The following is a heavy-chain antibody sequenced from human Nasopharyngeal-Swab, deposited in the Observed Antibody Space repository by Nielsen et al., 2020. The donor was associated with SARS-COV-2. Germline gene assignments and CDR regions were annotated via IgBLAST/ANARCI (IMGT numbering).Heavy chain of an antibody. V-gene: IGHV1-69*13. CDR2: IIPIFGTA. J-gene: IGHJ5*02. Sequence: SVKVSCKASGGTFSSYAISWVRQAPGQGLEWMGGIIPIFGTANYAQKFQGRVTITADESTSTAYMELSSLRSEDTAVYYCARVRHEYDYGDYDWFDPWGQGTLVTVSS. D-gene: IGHD4-17*01. CDR3: ARVRHEYDYGDYDWFDP. CDR1: GGTFSSYA.